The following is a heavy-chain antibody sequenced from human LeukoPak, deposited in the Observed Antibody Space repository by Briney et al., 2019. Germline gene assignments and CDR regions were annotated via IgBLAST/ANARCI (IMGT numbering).Heavy chain of an antibody. V-gene: IGHV4-59*08. Sequence: SETLSLTRTVSGGSISSYYWSWIRQPPGKGLEWIGYIYYSGSTNYNPSLKSRVTISVDTSKNQFSLKLSSVTAADTAVYYCARRRSNYGFDPWGQGTLVTVSS. D-gene: IGHD4-4*01. CDR1: GGSISSYY. CDR2: IYYSGST. CDR3: ARRRSNYGFDP. J-gene: IGHJ5*02.